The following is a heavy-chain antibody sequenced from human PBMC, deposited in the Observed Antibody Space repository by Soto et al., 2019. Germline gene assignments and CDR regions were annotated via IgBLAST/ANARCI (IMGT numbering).Heavy chain of an antibody. CDR2: ISGSGGST. D-gene: IGHD3-22*01. CDR1: GFTFSSYA. J-gene: IGHJ4*02. Sequence: GGSLRLSCAASGFTFSSYAMSWVRQAPGKGLEWVSAISGSGGSTYYADSVKGRFTISRDNSKNTLYLQMNSLRAEDTAVYYCAKRPNTYYYDSSGYEREDYWGQGTLVTVSS. CDR3: AKRPNTYYYDSSGYEREDY. V-gene: IGHV3-23*01.